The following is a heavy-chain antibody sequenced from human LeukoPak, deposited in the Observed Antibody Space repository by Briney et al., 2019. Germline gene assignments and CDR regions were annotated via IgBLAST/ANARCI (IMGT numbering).Heavy chain of an antibody. CDR1: GFTFSSYA. V-gene: IGHV3-30-3*01. CDR2: ISYDGSNK. Sequence: GGSLRLSCAASGFTFSSYAMHWVRQAPGKGLEWVAVISYDGSNKYYADSVKGRFTISRDNPKNTLYLQMNSLRAEDTAVYYCARSSSYYHFGMDVWGQGTTVTVSS. D-gene: IGHD3-22*01. J-gene: IGHJ6*02. CDR3: ARSSSYYHFGMDV.